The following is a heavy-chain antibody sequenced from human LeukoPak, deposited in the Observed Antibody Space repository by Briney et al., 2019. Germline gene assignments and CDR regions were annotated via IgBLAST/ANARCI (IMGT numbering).Heavy chain of an antibody. CDR1: GGSFSGYY. Sequence: PSETLSLTCAVYGGSFSGYYWSWIRQPPGKGLEWIGEINHSGSTNYNPSLKSRVTISVDTSKNQFSLKLSSVTAADTAVYYCARDFTNARSYYYYMDVWGKGTTVTVS. CDR3: ARDFTNARSYYYYMDV. CDR2: INHSGST. V-gene: IGHV4-34*01. J-gene: IGHJ6*03.